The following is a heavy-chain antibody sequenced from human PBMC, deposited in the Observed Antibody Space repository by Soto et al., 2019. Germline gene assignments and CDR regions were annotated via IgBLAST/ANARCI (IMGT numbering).Heavy chain of an antibody. J-gene: IGHJ3*02. CDR1: GYTFTSYD. D-gene: IGHD3-9*01. CDR2: MNPNGGNT. CDR3: ARRGRYFDGLLARDAFDI. Sequence: ASVKVSCKASGYTFTSYDINWVRQATGQGLEWMGWMNPNGGNTGYAQKFQGRVTMTRNTSISTAYIELSSLRSEDTAVYYCARRGRYFDGLLARDAFDIWGQGTMVTVSS. V-gene: IGHV1-8*01.